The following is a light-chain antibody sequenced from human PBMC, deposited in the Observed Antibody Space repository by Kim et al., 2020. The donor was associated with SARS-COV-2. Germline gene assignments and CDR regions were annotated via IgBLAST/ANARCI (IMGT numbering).Light chain of an antibody. J-gene: IGLJ3*02. CDR2: YDS. CDR1: NIGSKS. CDR3: QVWDSSSDHPNWV. Sequence: GKTARITCGGNNIGSKSVPWYQQKPGQAPVLVIYYDSDRPSGIPERFSGSNSGNTATLTISRVEDGDEADYYCQVWDSSSDHPNWVFGGGTQLTVL. V-gene: IGLV3-21*04.